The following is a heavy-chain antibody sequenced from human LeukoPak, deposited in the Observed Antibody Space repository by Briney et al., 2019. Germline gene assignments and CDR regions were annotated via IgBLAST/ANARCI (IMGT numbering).Heavy chain of an antibody. D-gene: IGHD3-10*01. Sequence: GGSLRLSCAASGFDFSTYGMHWVRQAPGKGLEWVAVIWNDESNKYYADSVKGRFTISRDNSKNTLYLQMNSLRAEDTAVYSCARASGPFDYWGQGTLVTVSS. V-gene: IGHV3-33*01. J-gene: IGHJ4*02. CDR3: ARASGPFDY. CDR2: IWNDESNK. CDR1: GFDFSTYG.